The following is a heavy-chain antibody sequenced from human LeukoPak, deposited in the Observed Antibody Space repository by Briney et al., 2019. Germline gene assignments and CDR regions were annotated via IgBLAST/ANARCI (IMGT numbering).Heavy chain of an antibody. V-gene: IGHV3-48*03. J-gene: IGHJ4*02. Sequence: GGSLRLSCAASGFTFSSYEMNWVRQAPGKGLEWVSYISSSGSTIYYADSVKGRFTISRDNAKNSLYLQMNSLRAEDTAVYYCARGYVWGSSFDYWGQGTLVTVSS. CDR3: ARGYVWGSSFDY. CDR2: ISSSGSTI. CDR1: GFTFSSYE. D-gene: IGHD3-16*01.